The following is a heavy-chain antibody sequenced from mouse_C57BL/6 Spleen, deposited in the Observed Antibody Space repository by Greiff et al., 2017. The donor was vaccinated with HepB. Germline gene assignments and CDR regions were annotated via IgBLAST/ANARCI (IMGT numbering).Heavy chain of an antibody. Sequence: VKLKQPGAELVRPGSSVKLSCKASGYTFTSYWMDWVKQRPGQGLEWIGNIYPSDSETHYNQKFKDKATLTVDKSSSTAYMQLSSLTSEDSAVYYCARRGTVDLYFDVWGTGTTVTVSS. CDR2: IYPSDSET. V-gene: IGHV1-61*01. D-gene: IGHD1-1*01. CDR1: GYTFTSYW. J-gene: IGHJ1*03. CDR3: ARRGTVDLYFDV.